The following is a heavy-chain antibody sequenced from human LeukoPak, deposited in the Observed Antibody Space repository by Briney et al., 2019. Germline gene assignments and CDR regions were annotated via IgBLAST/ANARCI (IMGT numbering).Heavy chain of an antibody. J-gene: IGHJ3*02. CDR2: MAYDGTHE. CDR1: GFTFSNYG. Sequence: GGSLRLSCAASGFTFSNYGMHWVRQSPGKGFEWLAVMAYDGTHERYGDSVKGRFTISRDNSKNMVYLQMNSLRTEDTALYYCTKNGGYSDAFDIWGQGTMVTVSS. V-gene: IGHV3-30*18. D-gene: IGHD3-10*01. CDR3: TKNGGYSDAFDI.